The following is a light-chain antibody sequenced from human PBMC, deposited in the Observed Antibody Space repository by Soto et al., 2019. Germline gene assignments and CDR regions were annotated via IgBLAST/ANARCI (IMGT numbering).Light chain of an antibody. CDR2: EVS. CDR3: SSYTTSRSLV. Sequence: QSALTQPASVSGSPGQSITISCTGTSSDVGGYDYVSWHQQHPGKAPNLMIYEVSNRPSGVSDRFSGSKSGNTASLTISGLQGEDEADYYCSSYTTSRSLVFGGGTQLTVL. V-gene: IGLV2-14*01. J-gene: IGLJ3*02. CDR1: SSDVGGYDY.